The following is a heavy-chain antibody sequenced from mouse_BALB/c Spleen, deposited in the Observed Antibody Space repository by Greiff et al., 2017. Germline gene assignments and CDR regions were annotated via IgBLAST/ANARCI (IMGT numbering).Heavy chain of an antibody. CDR2: IYPYNGGT. CDR1: GYTFTDYN. V-gene: IGHV1S29*02. J-gene: IGHJ4*01. Sequence: VQLKQSGPELVKPGASVKISCKASGYTFTDYNMHWVKQSHGKSLEWIGYIYPYNGGTGYNQKFKSKATLTVDNSSSTAYMELRSLTSEDSAVYYWARPFTTATAMDYWGQGTSVTVSS. D-gene: IGHD1-2*01. CDR3: ARPFTTATAMDY.